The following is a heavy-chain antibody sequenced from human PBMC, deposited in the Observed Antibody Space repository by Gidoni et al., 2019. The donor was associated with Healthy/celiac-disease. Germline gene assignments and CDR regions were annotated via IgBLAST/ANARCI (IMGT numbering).Heavy chain of an antibody. J-gene: IGHJ4*02. D-gene: IGHD5-18*01. CDR2: IRSKAYGGTT. Sequence: ASGFTFGDYAMSWVRQAPGKGLEWVGFIRSKAYGGTTEYAASVKGRFTISRDDSKSIAYLQMNSLKTEDTAVYYCTRDPWAAMVTELDYWGQGTLVTVSS. CDR1: GFTFGDYA. CDR3: TRDPWAAMVTELDY. V-gene: IGHV3-49*04.